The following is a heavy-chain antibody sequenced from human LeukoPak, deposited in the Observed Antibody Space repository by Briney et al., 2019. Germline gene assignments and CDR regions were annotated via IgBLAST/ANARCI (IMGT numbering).Heavy chain of an antibody. D-gene: IGHD4/OR15-4a*01. Sequence: GRSLRLSCAASGFTFSSYDIHWVRQAPGKGLEWVALISSDRGNTYFAHSVKGRFTIPTDNSKNTLYLQMNSLRPEDTAVYYCAKCCPMDVWGQGTTVTVSS. CDR1: GFTFSSYD. CDR3: AKCCPMDV. CDR2: ISSDRGNT. J-gene: IGHJ6*02. V-gene: IGHV3-30*18.